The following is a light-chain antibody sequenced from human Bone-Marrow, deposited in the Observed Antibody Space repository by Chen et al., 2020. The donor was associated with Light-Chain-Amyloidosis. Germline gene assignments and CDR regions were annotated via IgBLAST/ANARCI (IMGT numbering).Light chain of an antibody. J-gene: IGLJ1*01. CDR1: RSDIGGYQY. Sequence: QSALTQPASVPGSPGQSITISCTGTRSDIGGYQYVSWYQQHPGEAPKLMIYDVSRRPSGVSNRFSGSKSGNTASLTISGLQAEDEADYYCSSYTPRTTLYVFGTGTKVTVL. V-gene: IGLV2-14*03. CDR2: DVS. CDR3: SSYTPRTTLYV.